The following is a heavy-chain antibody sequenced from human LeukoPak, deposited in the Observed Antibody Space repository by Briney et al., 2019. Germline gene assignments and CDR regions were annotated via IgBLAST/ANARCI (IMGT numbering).Heavy chain of an antibody. V-gene: IGHV4-4*02. CDR2: IYHNGTP. Sequence: SETLSLTCAVSVGSISSGNWWSWVRQSPGKGLEWIGEIYHNGTPNYSPSLKSRVTISADTFKNHFSLKLTSVTAADTAVYYCATAPILRGEGGEHYKYGMDVWGQGTTVIVSS. CDR3: ATAPILRGEGGEHYKYGMDV. CDR1: VGSISSGNW. J-gene: IGHJ6*02. D-gene: IGHD2-2*02.